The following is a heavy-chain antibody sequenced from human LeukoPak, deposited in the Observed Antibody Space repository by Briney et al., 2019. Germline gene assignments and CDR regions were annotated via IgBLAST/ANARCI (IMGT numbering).Heavy chain of an antibody. CDR2: IYPGDSDT. Sequence: PGAPLQISCQGSGSSFTSYWIGWVRQLPGKGLEWMGIIYPGDSDTRYSPSFQGQVTISADKSISTAYLQWSSLKASDTAMYYCASTRSRSNYGMDVWGQGTTVTVSS. V-gene: IGHV5-51*01. CDR3: ASTRSRSNYGMDV. D-gene: IGHD3-10*01. CDR1: GSSFTSYW. J-gene: IGHJ6*02.